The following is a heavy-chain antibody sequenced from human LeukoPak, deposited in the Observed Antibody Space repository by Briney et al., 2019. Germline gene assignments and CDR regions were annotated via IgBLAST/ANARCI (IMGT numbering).Heavy chain of an antibody. CDR3: ARPSETSIAARRWDFDY. J-gene: IGHJ4*02. Sequence: SETLSLTCTVSGGSISSSSYYWGWIRQPPGKGLEWIGSIYYSGSTYYNPSLKSRDTISVDTSKNQFSLKLSSVTAADTAVYYCARPSETSIAARRWDFDYWGQGTLVTVSS. CDR1: GGSISSSSYY. CDR2: IYYSGST. V-gene: IGHV4-39*01. D-gene: IGHD6-6*01.